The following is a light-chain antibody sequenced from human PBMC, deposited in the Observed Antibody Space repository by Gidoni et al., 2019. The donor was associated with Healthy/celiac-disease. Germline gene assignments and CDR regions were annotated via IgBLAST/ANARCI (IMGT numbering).Light chain of an antibody. Sequence: DIQMTQSPSTLYAAVGDRVTITCRASQSISSWLAWYQQKPGKCPKLLIYDASSLESGVPSRFSGSGSGTEFTLTISSLQPDDFATYYCEQYNSYSQTFGQGTKVEIK. CDR3: EQYNSYSQT. J-gene: IGKJ1*01. V-gene: IGKV1-5*01. CDR2: DAS. CDR1: QSISSW.